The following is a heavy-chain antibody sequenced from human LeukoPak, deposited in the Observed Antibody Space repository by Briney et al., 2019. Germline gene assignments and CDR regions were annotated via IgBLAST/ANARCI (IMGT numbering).Heavy chain of an antibody. CDR2: INPSGGST. V-gene: IGHV1-46*01. J-gene: IGHJ4*02. D-gene: IGHD2-2*01. CDR1: GYTFTGYY. CDR3: ARACINIGSTSCYARGFDY. Sequence: ASVKVSCKASGYTFTGYYMHWVRQAPGQGLEWMGIINPSGGSTSYAQKFQGRVTMTRDMSTSTVYMELSSLRSEDTAVYYCARACINIGSTSCYARGFDYWGQGTLVTVSS.